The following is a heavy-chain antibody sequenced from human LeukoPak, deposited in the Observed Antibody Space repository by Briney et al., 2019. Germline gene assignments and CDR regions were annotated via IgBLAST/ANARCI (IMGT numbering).Heavy chain of an antibody. J-gene: IGHJ4*02. CDR1: GFTFTNYA. V-gene: IGHV3-23*01. CDR2: ISGSGSST. D-gene: IGHD6-6*01. CDR3: AKDRLKLGIDY. Sequence: GGSLRLSCAASGFTFTNYAMNWVRQAPGKGLEWVSTISGSGSSTYYADSVKGRFTISRDNSKNTLYLQMNSLRAEDTAVYYCAKDRLKLGIDYWGQGTLVTVSS.